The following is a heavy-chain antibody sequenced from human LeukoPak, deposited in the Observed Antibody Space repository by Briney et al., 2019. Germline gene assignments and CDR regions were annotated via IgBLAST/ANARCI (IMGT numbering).Heavy chain of an antibody. V-gene: IGHV3-23*01. CDR2: ISGSGGST. CDR1: GFTFSSYA. CDR3: AKARFSGCPRCYFDY. J-gene: IGHJ4*02. Sequence: GSLRLSCAASGFTFSSYAMHWVRQAPGKGLEWVSAISGSGGSTYYADSVKGRFTISRDNSKNTLYLQMNSLRAEDTAVYYCAKARFSGCPRCYFDYWGQGTLVTVSS. D-gene: IGHD6-19*01.